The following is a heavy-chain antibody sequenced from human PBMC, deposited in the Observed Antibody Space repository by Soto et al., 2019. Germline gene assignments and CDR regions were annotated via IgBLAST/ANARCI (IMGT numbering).Heavy chain of an antibody. V-gene: IGHV2-5*02. CDR1: GFSLSTSGVG. CDR2: IYWDDDK. D-gene: IGHD1-1*01. CDR3: AHRGGLQGNWNGGYFAF. Sequence: QITLEESGPPRVKPTQTLTLTCTFSGFSLSTSGVGVGWVRQPPGKALERLALIYWDDDKRYSPSLRSRLTIPKDTSSNQVVLTMTNMDPVDTATYYCAHRGGLQGNWNGGYFAFWGQGALVTVSS. J-gene: IGHJ4*02.